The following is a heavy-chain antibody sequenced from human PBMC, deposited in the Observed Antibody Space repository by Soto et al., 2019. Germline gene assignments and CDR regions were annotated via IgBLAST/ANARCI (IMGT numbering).Heavy chain of an antibody. D-gene: IGHD2-8*01. Sequence: QLQLQESGSGLVKPSQTLSLTCAVSGGSISSGGYSWSWIRQPPGKGLEWIGYIYHSGSTYYNPSLKSRVTISVDRTKNQFSLKLSSVTSADTAVYYCARGLKDCTNGVWYHDAFDICGQGTMVTVSS. CDR2: IYHSGST. CDR1: GGSISSGGYS. CDR3: ARGLKDCTNGVWYHDAFDI. V-gene: IGHV4-30-2*01. J-gene: IGHJ3*02.